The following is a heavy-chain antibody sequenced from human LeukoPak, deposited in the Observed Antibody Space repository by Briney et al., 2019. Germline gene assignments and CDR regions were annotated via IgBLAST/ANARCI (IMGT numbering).Heavy chain of an antibody. D-gene: IGHD6-19*01. V-gene: IGHV4-4*07. CDR3: ARDPPRGIAVAGTGDY. CDR1: GGSISSYY. J-gene: IGHJ4*02. CDR2: IYTSGCT. Sequence: SETLSLTCTVSGGSISSYYWSWIRQPAGKGLEWIGRIYTSGCTNYNPSLKSRVTMSVDTSKNQFSLKLSSVTAADTAVYYCARDPPRGIAVAGTGDYWGQGTLVTVSS.